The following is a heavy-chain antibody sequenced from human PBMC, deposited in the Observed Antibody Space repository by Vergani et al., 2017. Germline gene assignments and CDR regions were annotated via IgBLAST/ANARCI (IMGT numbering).Heavy chain of an antibody. D-gene: IGHD1-26*01. J-gene: IGHJ6*02. Sequence: QVQILQSGGGVVQPGGSLRLSCTLSGFTLNTYGIHWVRQAPGKGLEWVSFIRYDGSSEYYVDSVKGRFTISRDKSQNTVNLQMNSLTAEDTAVYFCANAVSAGNVGVAYFGIDVWGRGTTVTVSS. CDR1: GFTLNTYG. CDR3: ANAVSAGNVGVAYFGIDV. V-gene: IGHV3-30*02. CDR2: IRYDGSSE.